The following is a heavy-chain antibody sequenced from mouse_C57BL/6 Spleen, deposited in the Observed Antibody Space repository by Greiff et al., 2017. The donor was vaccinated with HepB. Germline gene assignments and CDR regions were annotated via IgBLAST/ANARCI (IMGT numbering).Heavy chain of an antibody. CDR3: ARSRCYDYLYYYAMDY. Sequence: VQLQQPGTELVKPGASVKLSCKASGYTFTSYWMHGVKQSPGQGLEWIGNINPSNGGTNYNEKFKSKDTLTVDKSSRSAYMQLSSLTSEDSAVYYCARSRCYDYLYYYAMDYWGQGTSVTVSS. J-gene: IGHJ4*01. CDR1: GYTFTSYW. CDR2: INPSNGGT. D-gene: IGHD2-4*01. V-gene: IGHV1-53*01.